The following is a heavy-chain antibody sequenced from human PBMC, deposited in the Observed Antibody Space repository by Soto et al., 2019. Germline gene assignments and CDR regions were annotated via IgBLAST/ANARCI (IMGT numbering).Heavy chain of an antibody. V-gene: IGHV3-23*01. J-gene: IGHJ4*02. CDR1: GFTFSSYA. CDR2: ISGSGGST. CDR3: AKWSKREYSSGPYGY. Sequence: GGSLRLSCAASGFTFSSYAMSWFRQAPGKGLEWVSAISGSGGSTYYADSVKGRFTISRDNSRNTLYLQMNSLRAEDTAVYYCAKWSKREYSSGPYGYWGQGTLVTVSS. D-gene: IGHD6-19*01.